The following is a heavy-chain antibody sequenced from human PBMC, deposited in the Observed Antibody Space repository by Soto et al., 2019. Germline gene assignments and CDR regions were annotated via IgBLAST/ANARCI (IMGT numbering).Heavy chain of an antibody. CDR2: LYYSGTT. CDR3: ARGLSWSPYFES. V-gene: IGHV4-59*11. D-gene: IGHD3-3*01. Sequence: QVQLQESGPGLVKPSETLSLTCTVSGASISTQSWNWIRQAPGKGLEWIGYLYYSGTTNYNPSLKSRVTISAHTSKNQVSLKLTSVTAADTAVYFCARGLSWSPYFESWGQGILVTVSS. J-gene: IGHJ4*02. CDR1: GASISTQS.